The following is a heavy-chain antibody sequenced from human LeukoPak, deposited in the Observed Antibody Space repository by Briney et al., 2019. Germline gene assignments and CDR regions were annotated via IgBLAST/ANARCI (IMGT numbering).Heavy chain of an antibody. D-gene: IGHD3-10*01. Sequence: SGTLSLTCAVSGGSISSSNWWSWVRQPPGKGLEWIGEIYHSGSTNYNPSLESRVTISVDKSKNQFSLKLSSVTAADTAVYYCARFGAWFGELLSDYFDYWGQGTLVTVSS. V-gene: IGHV4-4*02. CDR3: ARFGAWFGELLSDYFDY. CDR1: GGSISSSNW. CDR2: IYHSGST. J-gene: IGHJ4*02.